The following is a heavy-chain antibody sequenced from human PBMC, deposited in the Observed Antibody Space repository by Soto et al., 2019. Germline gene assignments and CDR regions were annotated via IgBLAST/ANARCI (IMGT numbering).Heavy chain of an antibody. CDR2: IYWDDDK. CDR1: GFSLSTSGVG. CDR3: AHRPKIVGAEYFQH. J-gene: IGHJ1*01. V-gene: IGHV2-5*02. D-gene: IGHD1-26*01. Sequence: QITLKESGPTLVKPTQTLTLTCTFSGFSLSTSGVGVGWIRQPPGKALEWLALIYWDDDKRYSPSLKSRLTITMDTSKNQVVLTMTNMDPVDTATYYCAHRPKIVGAEYFQHWGQGTLVTVSS.